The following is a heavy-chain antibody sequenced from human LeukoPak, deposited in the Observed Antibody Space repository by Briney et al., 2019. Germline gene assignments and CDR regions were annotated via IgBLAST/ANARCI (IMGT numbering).Heavy chain of an antibody. CDR3: ARSCSGGSCYVSSFSWFDP. D-gene: IGHD2-15*01. CDR1: GYTFTSYG. J-gene: IGHJ5*02. V-gene: IGHV1-18*01. CDR2: ISAYNGNT. Sequence: ASVKVSCKASGYTFTSYGISWVRQAPGQGLGWMGRISAYNGNTNYAQKLQGRVTMTTDTSTSTAYMELRSLRSDDTAVYYCARSCSGGSCYVSSFSWFDPWGQGTLVTVSS.